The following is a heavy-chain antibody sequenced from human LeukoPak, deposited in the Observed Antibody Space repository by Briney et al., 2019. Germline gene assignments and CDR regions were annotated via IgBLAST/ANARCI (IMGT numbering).Heavy chain of an antibody. CDR2: IWYDGSNK. CDR1: GFTFRSYG. CDR3: ARDRAAADLDY. J-gene: IGHJ4*02. D-gene: IGHD6-13*01. Sequence: GGSLRLSWSASGFTFRSYGMRWVRQAPGKGLEGVAVIWYDGSNKFYADSVKGRFTISRDNSKNTLYLQMNSLRAEDTAVYYCARDRAAADLDYWGQGTLVTVSS. V-gene: IGHV3-33*01.